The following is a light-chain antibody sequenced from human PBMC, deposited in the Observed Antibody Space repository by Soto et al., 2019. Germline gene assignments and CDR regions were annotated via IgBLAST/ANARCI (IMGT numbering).Light chain of an antibody. CDR3: SSYTGSSTIYV. V-gene: IGLV2-14*01. CDR2: EVT. CDR1: ISDVGTYNY. J-gene: IGLJ1*01. Sequence: QSVLTQPSSVSGSPGQSITISCTGTISDVGTYNYVSWYQQHPGKAPKVMIYEVTYRPSGVSNRFSGSKSGNTASLTISGLQAEDEAEYYCSSYTGSSTIYVFGTGTKVTVL.